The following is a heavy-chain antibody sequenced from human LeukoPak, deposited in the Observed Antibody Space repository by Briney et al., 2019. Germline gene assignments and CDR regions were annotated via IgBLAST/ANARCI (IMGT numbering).Heavy chain of an antibody. D-gene: IGHD2-15*01. CDR1: GYTFTGYY. J-gene: IGHJ3*02. CDR2: INPNSGST. V-gene: IGHV1-2*02. CDR3: ARANIYTGGAFDI. Sequence: ASVKVSCKASGYTFTGYYMHWVRQAPGQGLEWMGWINPNSGSTNYAQKLQGRVTMTTDTSTSTAYMELRSVRSDDTAVYYCARANIYTGGAFDIWGQGTMVTVSS.